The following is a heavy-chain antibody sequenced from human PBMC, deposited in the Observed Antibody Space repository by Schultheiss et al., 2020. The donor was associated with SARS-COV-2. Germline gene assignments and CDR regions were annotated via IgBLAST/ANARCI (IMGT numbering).Heavy chain of an antibody. V-gene: IGHV4-59*01. J-gene: IGHJ3*02. CDR1: GGSISSYY. D-gene: IGHD6-6*01. CDR2: IYYSGST. Sequence: SETLSLTCTVSGGSISSYYWSWIRQPPGKGLEWIGYIYYSGSTNYNPSLKSRVTISVDTSKNQFSLKLSSVTAADTAVYYCARGRIAARPVDAFDIWGQGTMVT. CDR3: ARGRIAARPVDAFDI.